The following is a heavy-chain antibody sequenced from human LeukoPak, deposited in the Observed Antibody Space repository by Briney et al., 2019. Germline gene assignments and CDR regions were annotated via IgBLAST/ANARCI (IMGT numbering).Heavy chain of an antibody. D-gene: IGHD2-15*01. CDR2: MNPNSGNT. J-gene: IGHJ4*02. CDR3: TVLGYCSGGSCYSVDY. CDR1: GYTFTSYD. Sequence: ASVKVSCKASGYTFTSYDINWVRQATGQGLEWMGWMNPNSGNTGYAQKFQGRVTMTRNTSISTACMELSSLRSEDTAVYYCTVLGYCSGGSCYSVDYWGQGTLVTVSS. V-gene: IGHV1-8*01.